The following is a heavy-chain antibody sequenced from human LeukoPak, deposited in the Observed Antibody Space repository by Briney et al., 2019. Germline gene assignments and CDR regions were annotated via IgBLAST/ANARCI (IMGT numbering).Heavy chain of an antibody. CDR1: GYTFTSYG. J-gene: IGHJ5*02. Sequence: GASVKVSCKASGYTFTSYGISWVRQAPGQGLEWMGWISACNGNTNYAQKLQGRVTMTTDTSTSTAYMELRSLRSDDTAVYYCARDPGSIAAAGRWFDPWGQGTLVTVSS. CDR2: ISACNGNT. CDR3: ARDPGSIAAAGRWFDP. D-gene: IGHD6-13*01. V-gene: IGHV1-18*01.